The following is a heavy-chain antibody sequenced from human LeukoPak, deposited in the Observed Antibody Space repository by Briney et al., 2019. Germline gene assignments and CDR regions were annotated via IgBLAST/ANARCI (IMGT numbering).Heavy chain of an antibody. CDR3: ITRYS. Sequence: NPRGSLRHSCAASGFTFTNARMNGVPQAPGEGLEWVGRIESKTDGGTTDYAAPVKGRFTISRDDSKNTVYLQVNSLKTQDTEVYYCITRYSWGQGTLVTVSS. CDR1: GFTFTNAR. V-gene: IGHV3-15*04. J-gene: IGHJ4*02. CDR2: IESKTDGGTT.